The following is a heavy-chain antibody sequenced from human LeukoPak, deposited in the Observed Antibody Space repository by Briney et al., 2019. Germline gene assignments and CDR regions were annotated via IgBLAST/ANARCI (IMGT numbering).Heavy chain of an antibody. CDR1: GFTFSSSG. Sequence: PGGSLRLSCAASGFTFSSSGMHWVRQAPGKGLEWVAVISYDGSNKYYADSVKGRFTISRDNSKNTLYLQMNSLRAEDTAVCYCAKDRGSYLIEYFDYWGQGTLVTVSS. V-gene: IGHV3-30*18. D-gene: IGHD1-26*01. J-gene: IGHJ4*02. CDR3: AKDRGSYLIEYFDY. CDR2: ISYDGSNK.